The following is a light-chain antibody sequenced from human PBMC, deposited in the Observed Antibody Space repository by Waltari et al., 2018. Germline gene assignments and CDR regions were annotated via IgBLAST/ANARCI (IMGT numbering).Light chain of an antibody. CDR3: MQALQTPRT. CDR1: QSLLHSYGYNC. CDR2: LGS. Sequence: DIVMTQSPLSLPVTPGEPASISCRSSQSLLHSYGYNCLDWYLQKPGHSPQLLIDLGSNRASGVPDRFSGSGSGTDFTLKISRVEAEDVGIYYCMQALQTPRTFGQETKVEIK. V-gene: IGKV2-28*01. J-gene: IGKJ1*01.